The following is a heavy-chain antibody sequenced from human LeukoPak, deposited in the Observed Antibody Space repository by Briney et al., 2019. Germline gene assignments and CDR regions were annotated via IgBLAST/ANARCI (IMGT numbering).Heavy chain of an antibody. Sequence: ASVKVSCKASGYTFTSYGISWVRQAPGQGLEWMGWISNYNGHTNYAQKLQGRVTMTTDTSTSTAYMELRSLRSDDTAVYYCARESGFCSGGSCYLNYFDYWGQGTLVTVSS. CDR3: ARESGFCSGGSCYLNYFDY. CDR1: GYTFTSYG. J-gene: IGHJ4*02. D-gene: IGHD2-15*01. CDR2: ISNYNGHT. V-gene: IGHV1-18*01.